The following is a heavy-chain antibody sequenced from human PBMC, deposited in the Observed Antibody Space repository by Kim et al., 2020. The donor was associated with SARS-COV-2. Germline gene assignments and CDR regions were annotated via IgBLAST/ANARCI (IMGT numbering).Heavy chain of an antibody. J-gene: IGHJ3*01. CDR3: AKRAVAGTGRAFDV. CDR2: ISANGDTT. Sequence: LSLTCAASGFTFSSYAMNWVRQAPGKGLEWVSGISANGDTTDYADSVKGRFTISRDNSKNMLYLQMSSLRAEDTALYYCAKRAVAGTGRAFDVWGQGTMVTVSS. CDR1: GFTFSSYA. V-gene: IGHV3-23*01. D-gene: IGHD6-19*01.